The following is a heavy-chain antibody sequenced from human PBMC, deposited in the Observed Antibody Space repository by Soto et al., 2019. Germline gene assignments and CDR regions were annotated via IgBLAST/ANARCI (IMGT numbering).Heavy chain of an antibody. CDR2: ISGSGGSA. V-gene: IGHV3-23*01. CDR1: GFTFSNYA. J-gene: IGHJ4*02. D-gene: IGHD6-19*01. Sequence: EVQLLESGGGLVQPGGSLRLSCEASGFTFSNYAMSWVRQAPGKGLEWVSGISGSGGSAQYADSVKGRFSMSRDNSKNPLYLQRDSLRAADTAVYYCAKDRRDGSGWYYFDYWGQGTLVTVSS. CDR3: AKDRRDGSGWYYFDY.